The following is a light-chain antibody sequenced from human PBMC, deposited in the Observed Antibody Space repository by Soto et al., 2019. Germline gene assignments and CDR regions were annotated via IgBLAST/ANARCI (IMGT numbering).Light chain of an antibody. CDR3: QQYNNWPQT. J-gene: IGKJ1*01. CDR2: DAS. CDR1: QSINTY. Sequence: ENVLTQAPATLSLSPWEGATLSCRASQSINTYLAWYQQKPGQAPRLLIYDASKRATGIPARFSGSGSGTNFTLTISSLEPEDFAVYYCQQYNNWPQTFGQGTKVDIK. V-gene: IGKV3-11*01.